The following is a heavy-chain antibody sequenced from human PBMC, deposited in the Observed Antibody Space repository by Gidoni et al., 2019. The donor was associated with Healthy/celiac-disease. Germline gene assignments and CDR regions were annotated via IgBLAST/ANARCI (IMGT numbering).Heavy chain of an antibody. CDR3: AKGTYYYGSGSVHDY. J-gene: IGHJ4*02. CDR1: GFSFSSYG. V-gene: IGHV3-30*18. CDR2: ISYDGSNK. Sequence: QVQLVESGGGVVEPGRPLRLSCAASGFSFSSYGMHWVRQAPGKGLELLAVISYDGSNKYYADSVKGRFTISRDNSKNTLYLQMNSLRAEDTAVYYCAKGTYYYGSGSVHDYWGQGTLVTVSS. D-gene: IGHD3-10*01.